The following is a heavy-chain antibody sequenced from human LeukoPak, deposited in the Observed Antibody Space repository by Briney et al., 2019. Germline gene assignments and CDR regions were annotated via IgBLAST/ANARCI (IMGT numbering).Heavy chain of an antibody. J-gene: IGHJ4*02. CDR1: GFTFSTYA. Sequence: GGSLRLSCAASGFTFSTYAMSWVRQAPGKGLEWVSRINARSGATYYADSVKGRFTISRDTSETWLYLQMNSLRAEDTAVYYCAKKVPANWGSYFDYWGQGTLVTVSS. CDR2: INARSGAT. V-gene: IGHV3-23*01. D-gene: IGHD7-27*01. CDR3: AKKVPANWGSYFDY.